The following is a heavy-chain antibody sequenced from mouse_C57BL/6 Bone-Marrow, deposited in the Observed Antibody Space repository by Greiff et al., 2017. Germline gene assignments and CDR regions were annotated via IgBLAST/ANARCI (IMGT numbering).Heavy chain of an antibody. J-gene: IGHJ2*01. D-gene: IGHD3-2*02. CDR1: GFTFSNYW. Sequence: EVQGVESGGGLVQPGGSMKLSCVASGFTFSNYWMNWVRQSPEKGLEWVAQIRLKSDNYATHYAESVKGRFTISRDDSKSSVYLQMNNLRAEDTGIYYCTGRLGGYWGQGTTLTVSS. CDR3: TGRLGGY. V-gene: IGHV6-3*01. CDR2: IRLKSDNYAT.